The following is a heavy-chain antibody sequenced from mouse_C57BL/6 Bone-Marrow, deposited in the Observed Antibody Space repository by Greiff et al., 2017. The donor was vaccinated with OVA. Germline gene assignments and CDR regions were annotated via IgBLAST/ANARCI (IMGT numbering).Heavy chain of an antibody. J-gene: IGHJ1*03. CDR3: EIDYGSSCGYGYFDV. V-gene: IGHV1-74*01. D-gene: IGHD1-1*01. CDR2: IHPSDSDT. CDR1: GYTFTSYW. Sequence: VQLQQPGAELVKPGASVKVSCKASGYTFTSYWMHWVKQRPGQGLEWIGRIHPSDSDTNYNQKFKGKATLTVDKSSSTAYMQLSSLTSEDSSVYYCEIDYGSSCGYGYFDVWGKGTTVTVSS.